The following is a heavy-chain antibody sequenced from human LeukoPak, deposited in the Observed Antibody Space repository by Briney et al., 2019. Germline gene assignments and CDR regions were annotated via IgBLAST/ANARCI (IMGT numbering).Heavy chain of an antibody. CDR3: ARAAWYCSSTSCYNRTNYYYYYGMDV. D-gene: IGHD2-2*02. Sequence: ASVKVSCKASGYTFTGYYMHWVRQAPGQGLEWMGGIIPIFGTANYAQKFQGRVTITADESTSTAYMELSSLRSEDTAVYYCARAAWYCSSTSCYNRTNYYYYYGMDVWGQGTTVTVSS. J-gene: IGHJ6*02. CDR2: IIPIFGTA. V-gene: IGHV1-69*13. CDR1: GYTFTGYY.